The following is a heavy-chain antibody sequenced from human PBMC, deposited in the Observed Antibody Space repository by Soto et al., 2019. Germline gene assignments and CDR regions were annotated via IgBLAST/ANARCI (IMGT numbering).Heavy chain of an antibody. J-gene: IGHJ6*02. CDR3: ARDAGTTVTDTGGMDV. V-gene: IGHV4-31*03. Sequence: QVQLQESGPGLVKPSQTLSLTCTVSGGSISSGGYYWSWIRQHPGKGLEWIGYIYYSGSTYYNPSLKGRVTISVDTSKNQFSLKLSSVTAADTAVYYCARDAGTTVTDTGGMDVWGQGTTVTVSS. D-gene: IGHD4-17*01. CDR2: IYYSGST. CDR1: GGSISSGGYY.